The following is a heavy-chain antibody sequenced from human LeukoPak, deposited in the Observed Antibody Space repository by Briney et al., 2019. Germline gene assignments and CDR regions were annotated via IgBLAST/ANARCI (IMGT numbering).Heavy chain of an antibody. CDR2: IKSKTDGGTT. CDR1: GFTFSSYS. D-gene: IGHD2-15*01. CDR3: TIGYCSGGSCYGYYFDY. Sequence: PGGSLRLSCAASGFTFSSYSMIWVRQAPGKGLEWVGRIKSKTDGGTTDYAAPVKGRFTISRDDSKNTLYLQMNSLKTEDTAVYYCTIGYCSGGSCYGYYFDYWGQGTLVTVSS. V-gene: IGHV3-15*01. J-gene: IGHJ4*02.